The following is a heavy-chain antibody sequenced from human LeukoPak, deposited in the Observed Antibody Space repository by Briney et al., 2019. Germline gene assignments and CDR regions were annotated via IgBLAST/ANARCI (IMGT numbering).Heavy chain of an antibody. J-gene: IGHJ6*03. CDR1: VGTFSSYA. V-gene: IGHV1-69*05. D-gene: IGHD2-8*01. CDR2: IIPIFGTA. CDR3: ARAQMVTRYYYYYMDV. Sequence: SVKVSCKASVGTFSSYAISWVRQAPGQGLEWMGGIIPIFGTANYAQKFQGRVTITTDESTSTAYMELSSVRSEDTAVYYCARAQMVTRYYYYYMDVWGKGTTVTVSS.